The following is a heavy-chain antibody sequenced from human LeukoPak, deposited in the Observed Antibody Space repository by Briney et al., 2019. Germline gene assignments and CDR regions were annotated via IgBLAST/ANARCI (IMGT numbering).Heavy chain of an antibody. Sequence: SVKVSCKASGGTFSSYAISWVRQAPGQGLEWMGGIIPIFGTANYAQKFQGRVTITTDESTSTAYMELSSLRSEDTAVYYCARDRFPYYYDSSGYYYFDYWGQGTLVTVSS. V-gene: IGHV1-69*05. J-gene: IGHJ4*02. CDR3: ARDRFPYYYDSSGYYYFDY. CDR1: GGTFSSYA. D-gene: IGHD3-22*01. CDR2: IIPIFGTA.